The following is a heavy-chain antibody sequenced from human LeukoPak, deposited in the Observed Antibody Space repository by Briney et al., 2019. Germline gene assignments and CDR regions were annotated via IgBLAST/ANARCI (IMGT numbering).Heavy chain of an antibody. V-gene: IGHV3-48*01. D-gene: IGHD6-13*01. CDR2: ISSSSSTI. Sequence: GGSLRLSCAASGFTFSSYSMNWVRQAPGKGLEWVSYISSSSSTIYYADSVKGRFTISRDNAKNSLYLQMNSLRAEDTAVYYCAKDKVAAAGTFDYWGQGTLVTVSS. J-gene: IGHJ4*02. CDR3: AKDKVAAAGTFDY. CDR1: GFTFSSYS.